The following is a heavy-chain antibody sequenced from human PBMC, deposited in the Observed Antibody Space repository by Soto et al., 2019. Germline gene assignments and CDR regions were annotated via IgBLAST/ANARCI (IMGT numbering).Heavy chain of an antibody. Sequence: ASETLSLTCAVSGGSISSSNWWSWVRQPPGKGLEWIGEIYHSGSTNYNPSLKSRVTISVDKSKNQFSLKLSSVTAADTAVYYCARLLAAAFNWFDPWGQGTLVTVPS. CDR1: GGSISSSNW. CDR2: IYHSGST. D-gene: IGHD6-13*01. CDR3: ARLLAAAFNWFDP. J-gene: IGHJ5*02. V-gene: IGHV4-4*02.